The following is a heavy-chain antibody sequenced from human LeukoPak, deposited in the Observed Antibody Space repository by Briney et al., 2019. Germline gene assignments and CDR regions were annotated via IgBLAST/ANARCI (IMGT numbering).Heavy chain of an antibody. J-gene: IGHJ4*02. V-gene: IGHV1-46*01. CDR1: GYTFTSYY. CDR3: ARVPTPTYYYDSSGYYLDY. Sequence: GASVKVSCKASGYTFTSYYMHWVRQAPGQGLEWMGIINPSGGSTSYAQKFQGRVTMTRDTSTSTVYMELSSLRSEDTAVYYCARVPTPTYYYDSSGYYLDYWGQGTLVTVSS. CDR2: INPSGGST. D-gene: IGHD3-22*01.